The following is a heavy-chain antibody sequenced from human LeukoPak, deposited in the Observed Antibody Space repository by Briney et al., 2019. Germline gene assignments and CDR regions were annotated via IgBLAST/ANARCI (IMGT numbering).Heavy chain of an antibody. D-gene: IGHD6-19*01. J-gene: IGHJ4*02. V-gene: IGHV3-11*03. Sequence: GGSLSLSCAASGFTFSDYYMSWIRQAPGKGLEWVSYINSSSSYTNYADSVKGRFTISRDNAKNSLYLQMNSLRAEDTAVYYCARHSSGWSKYFDYWGQGTLVTVSS. CDR3: ARHSSGWSKYFDY. CDR1: GFTFSDYY. CDR2: INSSSSYT.